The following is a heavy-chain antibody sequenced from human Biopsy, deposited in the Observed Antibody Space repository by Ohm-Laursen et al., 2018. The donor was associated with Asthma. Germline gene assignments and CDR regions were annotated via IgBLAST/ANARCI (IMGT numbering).Heavy chain of an antibody. J-gene: IGHJ4*02. CDR2: ISFDGSNK. D-gene: IGHD1-26*01. Sequence: SLRLSCSAFGFTFSNYGMHWVRQAPGKGLDWVAVISFDGSNKNYTDSVKGRFTISRDNSRNTLHLEMNSLRAEDTAVYFCAKEVFPGWELRRGPDSWGQGTLVTVSS. CDR3: AKEVFPGWELRRGPDS. V-gene: IGHV3-30*18. CDR1: GFTFSNYG.